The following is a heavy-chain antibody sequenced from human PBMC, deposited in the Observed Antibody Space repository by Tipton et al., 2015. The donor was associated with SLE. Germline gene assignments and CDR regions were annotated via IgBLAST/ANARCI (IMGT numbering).Heavy chain of an antibody. CDR2: IFYSGST. CDR3: VRDRRNVFDI. Sequence: TLSLTCTVSGDSVSGQSWSWIRQPAGKGLEWIGYIFYSGSTNYNPSLKSRVTISRDSFQNQFSLKLSSVTAADTAVHYCVRDRRNVFDIWGQGAVVTVSS. CDR1: GDSVSGQS. J-gene: IGHJ3*02. V-gene: IGHV4-59*02.